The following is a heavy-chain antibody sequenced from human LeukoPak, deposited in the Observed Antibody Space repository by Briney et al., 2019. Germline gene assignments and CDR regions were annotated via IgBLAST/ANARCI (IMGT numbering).Heavy chain of an antibody. J-gene: IGHJ4*02. V-gene: IGHV1-24*01. CDR3: ATLLYDSSGEDY. Sequence: ASVTVSCKVSGYTLTELSMHWVRQAPGKGLEWMGGFDPEDGETIYAQKFQGRVTMTEDTSTDTAYMELSSLRSEDTAVYYCATLLYDSSGEDYWGQGTLVTVSS. CDR2: FDPEDGET. CDR1: GYTLTELS. D-gene: IGHD3-22*01.